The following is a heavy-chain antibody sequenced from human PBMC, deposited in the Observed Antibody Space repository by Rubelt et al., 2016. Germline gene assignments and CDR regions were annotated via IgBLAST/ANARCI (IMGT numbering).Heavy chain of an antibody. CDR2: IYYGGST. Sequence: QVQLQESGPGLVKPSQTLSLTCTVSGGSISSSSYYWGWIRQPPGKGLEWIGSIYYGGSTYYNPSLKSRVTISVDTSKNQFSLKLSSVTAADTAVYYCARQTLEGVSLCYFDYWGQGTLVTVSS. J-gene: IGHJ4*02. D-gene: IGHD1-1*01. CDR3: ARQTLEGVSLCYFDY. V-gene: IGHV4-39*01. CDR1: GGSISSSSYY.